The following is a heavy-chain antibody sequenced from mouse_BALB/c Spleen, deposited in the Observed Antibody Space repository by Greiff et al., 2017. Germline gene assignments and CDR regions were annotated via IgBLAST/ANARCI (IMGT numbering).Heavy chain of an antibody. CDR3: TRDDYELDY. V-gene: IGHV1-5*01. Sequence: VQLKQSGTVLARPGASVKMSCKASGYSFTSYWMHWVKQRPGQGLEWIGAIYPGNSDTSYNQKFKGKAKLTAATSASTAYMELSSLTNEDSAVCYCTRDDYELDYWGQGTSVTVSS. D-gene: IGHD2-4*01. J-gene: IGHJ4*01. CDR2: IYPGNSDT. CDR1: GYSFTSYW.